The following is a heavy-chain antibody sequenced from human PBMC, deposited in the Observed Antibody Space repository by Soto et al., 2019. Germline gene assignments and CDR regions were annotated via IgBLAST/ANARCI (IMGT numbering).Heavy chain of an antibody. Sequence: PSETLSLTCTVSGGSITSSSYYWGWIRQPPGKGLEWIGYIYYSGNTNYNPSLKSRVTISVDTSEKQFSLKLSSVTAADTAVYYCARDLAAAGTPLFDFWGQGTLVTVSS. D-gene: IGHD6-13*01. J-gene: IGHJ4*02. CDR1: GGSITSSSYY. V-gene: IGHV4-61*01. CDR2: IYYSGNT. CDR3: ARDLAAAGTPLFDF.